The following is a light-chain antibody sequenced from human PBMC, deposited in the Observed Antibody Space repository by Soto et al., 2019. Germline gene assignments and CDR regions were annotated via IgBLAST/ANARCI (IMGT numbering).Light chain of an antibody. CDR2: DAS. CDR1: QSVSSN. J-gene: IGKJ5*01. Sequence: EIVLTQAPATLSLSPGERATLSCRASQSVSSNLAGYQQNPGQAPRLLIYDASNMATGIPARFSGSGSGTDFTLTISRVETEDFAVYYCQRGDTFGQGTRLEIK. V-gene: IGKV3-11*01. CDR3: QRGDT.